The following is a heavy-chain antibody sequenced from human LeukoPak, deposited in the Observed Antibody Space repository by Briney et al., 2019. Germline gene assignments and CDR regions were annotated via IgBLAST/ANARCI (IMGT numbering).Heavy chain of an antibody. CDR2: IIPIFGTA. D-gene: IGHD6-13*01. CDR3: ARDTAAAPANWFDP. V-gene: IGHV1-69*01. Sequence: SVTVSCKASGGTFSSYAISWVRQAPGQGLEWMGGIIPIFGTANYAQKFQGRVTITADESTSTAYMELSSLRSEDTAVYYCARDTAAAPANWFDPWGQGTLVTVSS. J-gene: IGHJ5*02. CDR1: GGTFSSYA.